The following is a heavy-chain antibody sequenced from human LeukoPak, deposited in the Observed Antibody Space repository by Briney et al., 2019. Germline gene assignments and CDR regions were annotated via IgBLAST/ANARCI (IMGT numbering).Heavy chain of an antibody. V-gene: IGHV4-38-2*02. CDR1: GYSISSGYY. J-gene: IGHJ5*02. CDR2: IYHSGST. CDR3: ARDLRNFVAARGGWFDP. D-gene: IGHD6-6*01. Sequence: SETLSLTCTVSGYSISSGYYWGWIRQPPGKGLEWIGSIYHSGSTYYNPSLKSRVTISVDTSKNQFSLKLSSVTAADTAVYYCARDLRNFVAARGGWFDPWGQGTLVTVSS.